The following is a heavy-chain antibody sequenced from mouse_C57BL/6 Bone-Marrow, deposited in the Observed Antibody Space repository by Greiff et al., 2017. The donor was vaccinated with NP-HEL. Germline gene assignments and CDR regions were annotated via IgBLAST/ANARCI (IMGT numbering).Heavy chain of an antibody. Sequence: QVQLKQPGAELVKPGASVKMSCKASGYTFTSYWITWVKQRPGQGLEWIGDIYPGSGSTNYNEKFKSKATLTVDTSSSTAYMQLSSLTSEDSAVYYCAREGAGMAWFAYWGQGTLVTVSA. D-gene: IGHD3-3*01. J-gene: IGHJ3*01. V-gene: IGHV1-55*01. CDR1: GYTFTSYW. CDR2: IYPGSGST. CDR3: AREGAGMAWFAY.